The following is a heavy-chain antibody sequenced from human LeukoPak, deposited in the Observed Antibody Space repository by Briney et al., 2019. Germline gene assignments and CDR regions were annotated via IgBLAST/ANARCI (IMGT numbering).Heavy chain of an antibody. J-gene: IGHJ4*02. CDR1: GFTFSNYA. D-gene: IGHD4-23*01. CDR2: ISGRGDNT. V-gene: IGHV3-23*01. CDR3: AVGPGGLFDY. Sequence: GGSLRLSCAASGFTFSNYAVSWVRQAPGKGLEWVSAISGRGDNTYYADSVRGRFTISRDNSKNTLYLQMNSLRAEDTAVYYCAVGPGGLFDYWGQGTLVTVSS.